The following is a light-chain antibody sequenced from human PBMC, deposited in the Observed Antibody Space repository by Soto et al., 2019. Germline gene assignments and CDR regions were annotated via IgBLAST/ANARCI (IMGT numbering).Light chain of an antibody. CDR2: DVS. CDR1: QSLSRRY. V-gene: IGKV3-20*01. J-gene: IGKJ4*01. Sequence: IVLTQSPDTLSLSPGQRATLSCRASQSLSRRYLAWYQQKPGQAPILLIYDVSERASDIPDRFSGSGSGTDFTLTINRLVPEDVAVYYCQYQGSFGGGTKVEIK. CDR3: QYQGS.